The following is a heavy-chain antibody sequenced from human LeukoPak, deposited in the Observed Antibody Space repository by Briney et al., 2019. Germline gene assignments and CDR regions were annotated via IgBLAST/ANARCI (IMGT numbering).Heavy chain of an antibody. V-gene: IGHV1-2*02. CDR2: ISPDIGAA. CDR3: AREGDRSGYYYLDY. CDR1: GYSFTDYY. Sequence: ASVKVSCKASGYSFTDYYMHWVRQAPGQGLEWMGWISPDIGAANYAQKFQGRVTMTRDTSISTVYMELSRLRSDDTAVYYCAREGDRSGYYYLDYWGQGTLVTVSS. D-gene: IGHD3-22*01. J-gene: IGHJ4*02.